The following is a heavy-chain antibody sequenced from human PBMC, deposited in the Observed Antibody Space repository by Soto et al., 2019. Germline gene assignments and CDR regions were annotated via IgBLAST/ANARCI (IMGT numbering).Heavy chain of an antibody. D-gene: IGHD6-6*01. J-gene: IGHJ6*03. Sequence: ASVKVSCKASGYTFTSYGISWVRQAPGQGLEWMGWISAYNGNTNYAQKLQGRVTMTTDTSTSTAYMELRSLRSDDTAVYYCARDSEYSSSPGYMDVWGKGTTVTVSS. CDR3: ARDSEYSSSPGYMDV. V-gene: IGHV1-18*01. CDR2: ISAYNGNT. CDR1: GYTFTSYG.